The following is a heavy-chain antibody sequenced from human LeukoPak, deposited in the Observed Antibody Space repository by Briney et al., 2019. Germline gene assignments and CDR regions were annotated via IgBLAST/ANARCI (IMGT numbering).Heavy chain of an antibody. CDR2: INSDASST. D-gene: IGHD2-2*01. Sequence: GGSLRLSCAASGFTFSSYWMHWVRQAPGKGLVWVSRINSDASSTSYADSVKGRFTISRDNAKNTLYLQMNTVRAEDTAVYYCARASSASWHYFDDWGQGTLVTVSS. J-gene: IGHJ4*02. CDR3: ARASSASWHYFDD. V-gene: IGHV3-74*01. CDR1: GFTFSSYW.